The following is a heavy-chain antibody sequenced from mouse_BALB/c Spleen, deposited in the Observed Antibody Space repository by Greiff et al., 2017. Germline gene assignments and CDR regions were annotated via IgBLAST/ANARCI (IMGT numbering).Heavy chain of an antibody. CDR3: ARDYGSSYGYFDV. D-gene: IGHD1-1*01. V-gene: IGHV1S56*01. CDR2: IYPGDGST. CDR1: GYTFTSYD. J-gene: IGHJ1*01. Sequence: VKLVESGPELVKPGALVKISCKASGYTFTSYDINWVKQRPGQGLEWIGWIYPGDGSTKYNEKFKGKATLTADKSSSTAYMQLSSLTSENSAVYFCARDYGSSYGYFDVWGAGTTVTVSS.